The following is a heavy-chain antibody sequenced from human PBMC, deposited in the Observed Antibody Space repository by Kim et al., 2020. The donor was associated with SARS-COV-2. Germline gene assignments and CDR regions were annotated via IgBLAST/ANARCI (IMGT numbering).Heavy chain of an antibody. Sequence: SLKSRVTISVDTSKNQFSLKLSSVTAADTAVYYCARRRVAETYYYYGMDVWGQGTTVTVSS. J-gene: IGHJ6*02. D-gene: IGHD6-13*01. CDR3: ARRRVAETYYYYGMDV. V-gene: IGHV4-59*08.